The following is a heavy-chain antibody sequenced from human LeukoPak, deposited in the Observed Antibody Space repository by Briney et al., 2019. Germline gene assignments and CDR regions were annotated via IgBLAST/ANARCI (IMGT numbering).Heavy chain of an antibody. V-gene: IGHV1-2*02. J-gene: IGHJ5*02. D-gene: IGHD4-17*01. Sequence: ASVKVSCKASGYTFTGYYMHWVRQAPGQGLEWMGWINPNSGGTNYAQKFQGRVTMTRDTTISTAYMELSRPRSDDTAVYYCARVVTLWGTVTTESWFDPWGKGTLVTVSS. CDR2: INPNSGGT. CDR1: GYTFTGYY. CDR3: ARVVTLWGTVTTESWFDP.